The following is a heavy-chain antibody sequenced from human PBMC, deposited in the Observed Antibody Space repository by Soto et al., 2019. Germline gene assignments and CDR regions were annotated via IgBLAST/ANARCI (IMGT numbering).Heavy chain of an antibody. J-gene: IGHJ4*02. V-gene: IGHV4-34*01. CDR1: GGSFSGYY. CDR2: INHSGST. CDR3: ARGRPPRVLRYFDWLSTPTFDY. Sequence: SETLSLTCAVYGGSFSGYYWSWIRQPPGKGLEWIGEINHSGSTNYNPSLKSRVTISVDTSKNQFSLKLSSVTAADTAVYYCARGRPPRVLRYFDWLSTPTFDYWGQGTLVTVSS. D-gene: IGHD3-9*01.